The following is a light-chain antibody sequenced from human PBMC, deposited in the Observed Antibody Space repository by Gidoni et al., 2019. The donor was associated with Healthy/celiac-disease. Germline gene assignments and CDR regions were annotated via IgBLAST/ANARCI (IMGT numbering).Light chain of an antibody. V-gene: IGKV3-11*01. CDR1: QSVSSY. CDR3: QQRSNWPPLT. CDR2: DAS. J-gene: IGKJ4*01. Sequence: EIVLTQSPAPLSLSRGESSPLSCSASQSVSSYLAWYQQKPGQAPRLLIYDASNRATGIPARFSGSGSGTDFTLTISSLEPEDFAVYYCQQRSNWPPLTFGGGTKVEIK.